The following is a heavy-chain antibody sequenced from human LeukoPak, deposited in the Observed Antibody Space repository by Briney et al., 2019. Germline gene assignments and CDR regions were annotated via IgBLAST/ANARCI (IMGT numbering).Heavy chain of an antibody. V-gene: IGHV4-59*01. CDR2: IYYSGST. CDR3: ARESIAARTDAFDI. CDR1: GGSISSYY. D-gene: IGHD6-6*01. Sequence: SETLSLTCTVSGGSISSYYWSWIRQPPGKGLEWIGYIYYSGSTNYNPSLKSRVTISVDTSKNQFSLKLSSATAADTAVYYCARESIAARTDAFDIWGQGTMVTVSS. J-gene: IGHJ3*02.